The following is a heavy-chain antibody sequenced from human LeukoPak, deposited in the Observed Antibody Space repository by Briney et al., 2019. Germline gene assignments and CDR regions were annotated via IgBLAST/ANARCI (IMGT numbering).Heavy chain of an antibody. J-gene: IGHJ6*02. Sequence: GGSLRLSCTTTGFTSSIYSMHWVRQAPGKGLEWVAVISYDGSNKYYADSVKGRFTISRDNSKNTLYLQMNSLRAEDTAVYYCARDGGGYCGGDCPPTDVWGQGTTVTVSS. CDR3: ARDGGGYCGGDCPPTDV. CDR1: GFTSSIYS. D-gene: IGHD2-21*02. V-gene: IGHV3-30-3*01. CDR2: ISYDGSNK.